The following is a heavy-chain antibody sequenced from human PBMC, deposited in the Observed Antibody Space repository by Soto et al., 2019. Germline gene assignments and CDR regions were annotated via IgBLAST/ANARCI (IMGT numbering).Heavy chain of an antibody. V-gene: IGHV3-30-3*01. J-gene: IGHJ4*02. CDR3: ARVFDTYYFDS. CDR2: ISYDGSNK. Sequence: GGSLRLSCAASGFTFSSYAMHWVRQAPGKGLEWVAVISYDGSNKYYADSVKGRFTISGDNSKKTLYLQMNSLRAEDTAVYYCARVFDTYYFDSWGQGNMVTVSS. CDR1: GFTFSSYA. D-gene: IGHD3-9*01.